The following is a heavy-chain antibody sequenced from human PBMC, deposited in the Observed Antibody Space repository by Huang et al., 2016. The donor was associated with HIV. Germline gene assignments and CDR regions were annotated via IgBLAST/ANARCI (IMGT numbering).Heavy chain of an antibody. CDR3: ARAALVNNQYFDY. Sequence: VQLIQSGAEVKKTGSSVRVSCRASEGTFSSYSIGWMRQAPGQGLEWRGGIIPIFGTTTYAQKFQGRVSSAADESTSTAYMDLNSLRSEDTAVYYCARAALVNNQYFDYWGQGTLVTVSS. V-gene: IGHV1-69*13. CDR2: IIPIFGTT. J-gene: IGHJ4*02. CDR1: EGTFSSYS. D-gene: IGHD5-18*01.